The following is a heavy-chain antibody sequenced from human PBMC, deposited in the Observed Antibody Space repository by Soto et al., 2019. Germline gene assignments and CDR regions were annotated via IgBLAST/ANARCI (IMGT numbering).Heavy chain of an antibody. J-gene: IGHJ6*03. D-gene: IGHD1-26*01. CDR1: GYTFTSYD. V-gene: IGHV1-8*01. Sequence: ASVKVSCKASGYTFTSYDINWVRQATGQGLEWMGWMNPNSGNTGYAQKFQGRVTMTRNTSISTAYMELSSLRSEDTAVYYCARVSINREQFWNYYYSYYMDVWGRGTTVTVSS. CDR2: MNPNSGNT. CDR3: ARVSINREQFWNYYYSYYMDV.